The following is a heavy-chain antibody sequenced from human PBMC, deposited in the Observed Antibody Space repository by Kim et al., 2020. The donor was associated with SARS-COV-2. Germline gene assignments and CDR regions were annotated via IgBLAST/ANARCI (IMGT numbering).Heavy chain of an antibody. V-gene: IGHV3-48*02. J-gene: IGHJ6*02. CDR3: ARVDILTAYYMYYCCVDV. CDR1: GFTFSSYT. CDR2: IRSSSSNI. Sequence: GGSLRLSCAASGFTFSSYTMNWVRQAPGKGLEWVSYIRSSSSNIYYADSVKGRFTISRDNAKNSLYLQMNSLRDEDTAVYYCARVDILTAYYMYYCCVDVGGQGTTDTVSS. D-gene: IGHD3-9*01.